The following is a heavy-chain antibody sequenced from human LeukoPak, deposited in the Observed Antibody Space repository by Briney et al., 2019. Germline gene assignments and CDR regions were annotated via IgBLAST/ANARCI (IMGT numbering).Heavy chain of an antibody. CDR1: GFTVSSNY. D-gene: IGHD2-15*01. CDR2: ISSSGSAI. Sequence: GGSLRLSCAASGFTVSSNYMSWVRQAPGKGLEWVSYISSSGSAIFYADSVKGRFTISRDNAKNSLFLQMNSLRAEDTAFYYCASKGGFDDWGQGTLVTVSS. J-gene: IGHJ4*02. CDR3: ASKGGFDD. V-gene: IGHV3-11*04.